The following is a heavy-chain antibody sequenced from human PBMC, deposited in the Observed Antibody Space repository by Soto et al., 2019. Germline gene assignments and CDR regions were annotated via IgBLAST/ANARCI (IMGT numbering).Heavy chain of an antibody. CDR1: GYTFTGYY. CDR2: INPNSGGT. Sequence: VKVSCKASGYTFTGYYMHWVRQAPGQGLEWMGWINPNSGGTNYAQKFQGRVTMTRDTSISTAYMELSRLRSDDTAVYYCARDNSRPAARGGWFDPWGQGTLVTVYS. D-gene: IGHD6-6*01. V-gene: IGHV1-2*02. CDR3: ARDNSRPAARGGWFDP. J-gene: IGHJ5*02.